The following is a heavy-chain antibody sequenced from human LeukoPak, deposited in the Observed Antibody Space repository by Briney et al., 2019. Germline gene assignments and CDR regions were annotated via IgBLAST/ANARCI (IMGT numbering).Heavy chain of an antibody. D-gene: IGHD1-26*01. V-gene: IGHV4-59*01. J-gene: IGHJ5*02. CDR3: ARGHYSGSNPLHWFDP. Sequence: PSETLSLTCAVSGDSIGIYYWTWIRQPPGKGLEWIGYIYYSGSTNYNPSLKSRVTISVDTSKNQFSLKLSSVTAADTAVYYCARGHYSGSNPLHWFDPWGQGTLVTVSS. CDR1: GDSIGIYY. CDR2: IYYSGST.